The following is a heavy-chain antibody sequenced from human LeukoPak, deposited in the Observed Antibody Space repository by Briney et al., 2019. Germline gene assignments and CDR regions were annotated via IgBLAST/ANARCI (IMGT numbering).Heavy chain of an antibody. CDR3: ARARYANAWYAFDI. J-gene: IGHJ3*02. Sequence: SETLFLTCTVSGGSISTYYWTWIRQPPGRGLEWIGYLSHSGSSDSNPSLKSRVTILVDTSKNQFSLKLTSVTAADTAVYYCARARYANAWYAFDIWGQGTMVTVSS. CDR2: LSHSGSS. D-gene: IGHD2-2*01. V-gene: IGHV4-59*01. CDR1: GGSISTYY.